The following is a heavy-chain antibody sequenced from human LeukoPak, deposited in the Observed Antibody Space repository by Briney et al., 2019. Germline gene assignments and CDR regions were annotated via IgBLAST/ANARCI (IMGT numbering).Heavy chain of an antibody. CDR3: ARMVADPGDY. CDR2: ITDSANS. J-gene: IGHJ4*02. V-gene: IGHV4-34*01. CDR1: GGSFSGHY. D-gene: IGHD6-19*01. Sequence: SETLSLTCAVYGGSFSGHYWSWIRQAPGKGPEWIGEITDSANSKSNPSLKSRVVISVDTSKNQFSLNLRSVTAADTAVYYCARMVADPGDYWGQGTLVTVSS.